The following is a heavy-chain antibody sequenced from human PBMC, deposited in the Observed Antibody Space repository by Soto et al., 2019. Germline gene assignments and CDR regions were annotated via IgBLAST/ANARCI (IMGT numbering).Heavy chain of an antibody. Sequence: EVQLMESGGGLVQPGGSLRLSCASSGFTLSMSAVNWVRQAPGKGLEWVSYISDSGDRTYYADSVKGRFTISRDRSKNTVSLQMDSLRAEDTAVYYCAKERGIIVKAVDAFDVWGQGTKVTVSA. CDR3: AKERGIIVKAVDAFDV. V-gene: IGHV3-23*01. J-gene: IGHJ3*01. D-gene: IGHD3-16*02. CDR2: ISDSGDRT. CDR1: GFTLSMSA.